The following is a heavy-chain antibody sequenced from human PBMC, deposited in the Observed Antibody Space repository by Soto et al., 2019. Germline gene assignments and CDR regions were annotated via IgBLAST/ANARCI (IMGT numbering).Heavy chain of an antibody. V-gene: IGHV3-30*18. J-gene: IGHJ6*02. CDR3: AKAKYSSSWYSYGMDV. D-gene: IGHD6-13*01. Sequence: GGSLRLSCAASGFTFSSYGMNWVRQAPGKGLERVAVISHDRSNNYYAYYVKGRFTISRDNSKNTLYLQMNSLRAEDTAVYYCAKAKYSSSWYSYGMDVWGQGTTVTVSS. CDR1: GFTFSSYG. CDR2: ISHDRSNN.